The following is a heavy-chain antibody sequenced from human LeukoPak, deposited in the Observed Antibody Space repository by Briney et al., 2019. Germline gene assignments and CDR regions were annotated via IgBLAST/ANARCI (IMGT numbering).Heavy chain of an antibody. J-gene: IGHJ4*02. V-gene: IGHV4-38-2*01. Sequence: SETLSLTCAVSGYSISSGYYWGWIRQPPGKGLEWIGGIYHSGSTYYNPSLKSRVTISVDTSKNQFSLKLSSVTAADTAVYYCATGGWFGDYFDYWGQGTLVTVSS. CDR2: IYHSGST. CDR1: GYSISSGYY. CDR3: ATGGWFGDYFDY. D-gene: IGHD3-10*01.